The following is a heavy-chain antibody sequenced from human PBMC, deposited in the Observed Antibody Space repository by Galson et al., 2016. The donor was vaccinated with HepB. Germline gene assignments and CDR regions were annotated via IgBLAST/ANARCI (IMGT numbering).Heavy chain of an antibody. V-gene: IGHV5-51*01. CDR3: ARHVFFPRGNCHSYGMDV. D-gene: IGHD1-1*01. Sequence: QSGAEVKKPGESLKISCKGSGNSFTNYWIGWVRQMPGKGLEWMGFIYPGDSRTLYSQSFQGQVTISADKSITTAYLQWGSLKASDSARYYCARHVFFPRGNCHSYGMDVWGPGTTVTVSS. CDR1: GNSFTNYW. J-gene: IGHJ6*02. CDR2: IYPGDSRT.